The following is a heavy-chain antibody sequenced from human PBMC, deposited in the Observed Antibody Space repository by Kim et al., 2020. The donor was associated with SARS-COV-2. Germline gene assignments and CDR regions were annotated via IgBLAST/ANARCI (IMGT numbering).Heavy chain of an antibody. Sequence: ISYADAVRGRLTLTGTNDKNTLYLQVNSLRATDTAVYYCARGPNYSHFDYWGQGTLVTVSS. CDR2: I. J-gene: IGHJ4*02. V-gene: IGHV3-21*01. D-gene: IGHD4-4*01. CDR3: ARGPNYSHFDY.